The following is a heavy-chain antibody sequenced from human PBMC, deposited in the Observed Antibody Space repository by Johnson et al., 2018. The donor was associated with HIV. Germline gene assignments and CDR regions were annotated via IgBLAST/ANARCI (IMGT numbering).Heavy chain of an antibody. J-gene: IGHJ3*02. CDR3: ARDTSDYYLWAFDI. V-gene: IGHV3-30-3*01. D-gene: IGHD3-22*01. CDR1: GFTFSSYA. CDR2: ISYDGSNK. Sequence: QVQLVESGGGVVQPGRSLRLSCAASGFTFSSYAMHWVRQAPGKGLEWVAVISYDGSNKYYADSVKGRFTISRDNSKNTLYLQMNSLRAEDTAVYYCARDTSDYYLWAFDIWGQGTKVTVSS.